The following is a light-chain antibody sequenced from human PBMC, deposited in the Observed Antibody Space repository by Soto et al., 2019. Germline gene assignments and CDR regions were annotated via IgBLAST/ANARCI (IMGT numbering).Light chain of an antibody. Sequence: EIVLTQSPGTLSLSPGERSTLACRASQSVSSSDLAWYQQKPGKDPRLLIYGASRRATGIPDRFSGSGSGTDFTLTISRLEPEDFAVYYCQQYGSYPITFGQGTRLEIK. CDR2: GAS. CDR1: QSVSSSD. V-gene: IGKV3-20*01. J-gene: IGKJ5*01. CDR3: QQYGSYPIT.